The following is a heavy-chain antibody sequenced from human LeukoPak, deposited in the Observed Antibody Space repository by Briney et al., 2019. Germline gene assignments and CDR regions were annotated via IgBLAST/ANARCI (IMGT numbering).Heavy chain of an antibody. Sequence: GRSLRLSCAASGFTFSSYGMHWVRQAPGKGLEWVAVISYDGSNKNYADSVKGRFTISRDNSKNTLYLQMNSLRAEDTAVYYCAKEGGAVACLDYWGQGTLVTVSS. D-gene: IGHD6-19*01. CDR2: ISYDGSNK. CDR1: GFTFSSYG. J-gene: IGHJ4*02. CDR3: AKEGGAVACLDY. V-gene: IGHV3-30*18.